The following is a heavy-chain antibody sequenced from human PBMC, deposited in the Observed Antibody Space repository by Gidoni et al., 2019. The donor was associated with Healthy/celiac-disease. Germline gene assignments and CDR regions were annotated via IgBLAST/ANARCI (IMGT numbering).Heavy chain of an antibody. V-gene: IGHV1-18*01. J-gene: IGHJ5*02. CDR1: GYTFTSYG. D-gene: IGHD3-3*01. Sequence: HVQLVQSGAEVKKPGASVKVSCKASGYTFTSYGISWVRQAPGQGLEWMGWISAYNGNKNYAQKLKGRVTMTTDKYTRTAYMELRSLRSDDTAVYYCARGGDTIFGVVPQGLDTWGQGTLVTVSS. CDR2: ISAYNGNK. CDR3: ARGGDTIFGVVPQGLDT.